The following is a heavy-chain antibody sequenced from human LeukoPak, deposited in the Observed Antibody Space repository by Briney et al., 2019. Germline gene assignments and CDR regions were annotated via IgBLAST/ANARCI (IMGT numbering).Heavy chain of an antibody. Sequence: PGGSLRLSCAASGFTFSNYAMSCVRQAPGKGLEWVSGISVSGGSTSYADSVKGRFTISRDNSKNTLYLQMNSLRAEDTAVYYRAKIRGYRFTFGRGFLIWGEAPIVTVSS. CDR1: GFTFSNYA. D-gene: IGHD3-16*01. CDR3: AKIRGYRFTFGRGFLI. J-gene: IGHJ3*02. CDR2: ISVSGGST. V-gene: IGHV3-23*01.